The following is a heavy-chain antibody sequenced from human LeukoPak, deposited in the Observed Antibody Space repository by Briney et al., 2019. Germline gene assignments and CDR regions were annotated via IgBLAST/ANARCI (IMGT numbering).Heavy chain of an antibody. CDR2: INKDGSEK. Sequence: GGSLRLSCVVSRLTFRGYWMRWVRQAPGKGLEWVAAINKDGSEKRYVDSVEGRFTISRDNARNSAYLQMTSLGAEDTGVYYCATYTQHFGAPGGADYWGLGTLVTVSS. D-gene: IGHD2-8*02. CDR3: ATYTQHFGAPGGADY. J-gene: IGHJ4*02. CDR1: RLTFRGYW. V-gene: IGHV3-7*03.